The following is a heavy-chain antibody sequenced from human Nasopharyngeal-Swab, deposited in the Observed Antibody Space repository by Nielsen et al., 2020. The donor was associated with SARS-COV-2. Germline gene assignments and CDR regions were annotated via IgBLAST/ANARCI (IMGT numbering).Heavy chain of an antibody. J-gene: IGHJ4*02. CDR3: ARGDIVVVPAAIDTSLFDY. D-gene: IGHD2-2*01. V-gene: IGHV1-46*01. CDR2: INPSGGST. Sequence: WVRQAPGQGPEWMGIINPSGGSTSYAQKFQGRVTMTRNTSISTAYMELSSLRSEDTAVYYCARGDIVVVPAAIDTSLFDYWGQGTLVTVSS.